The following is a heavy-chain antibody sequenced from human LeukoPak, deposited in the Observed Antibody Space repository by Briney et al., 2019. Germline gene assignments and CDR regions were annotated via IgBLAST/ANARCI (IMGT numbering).Heavy chain of an antibody. D-gene: IGHD2-8*01. CDR2: INDRGTT. Sequence: SETLSLTCAVYGGSFTGYFWNWIRQSPGKGLEWIAEINDRGTTNYNPSLKSRVTVSVDTSKNQFSLKLTSVTAADTGVYYCAEVRLRVSTSRTSFTSWGQET. V-gene: IGHV4-34*01. J-gene: IGHJ5*02. CDR3: AEVRLRVSTSRTSFTS. CDR1: GGSFTGYF.